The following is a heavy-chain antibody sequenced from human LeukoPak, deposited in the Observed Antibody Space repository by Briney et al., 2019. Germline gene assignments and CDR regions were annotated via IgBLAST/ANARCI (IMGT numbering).Heavy chain of an antibody. D-gene: IGHD4-23*01. V-gene: IGHV3-33*06. CDR1: GFTFSSYG. J-gene: IGHJ6*02. CDR2: IWYDGSNK. CDR3: AKDIDYGGNSGYYYYYGMDV. Sequence: PGGSLRLSCAASGFTFSSYGMHWVRQAPGKGLEWVAVIWYDGSNKYYADSVKGRFTISRDNSKNTLYLQMNSLRAEDTAVYYCAKDIDYGGNSGYYYYYGMDVWGQGTTVTVSS.